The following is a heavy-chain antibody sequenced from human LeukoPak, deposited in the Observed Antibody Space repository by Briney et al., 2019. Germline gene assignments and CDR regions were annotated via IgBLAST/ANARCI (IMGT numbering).Heavy chain of an antibody. V-gene: IGHV3-30*18. CDR2: ISYDGSNK. CDR1: GFTFSSYG. D-gene: IGHD2-8*02. Sequence: PGGSLRLSCAASGFTFSSYGMHWVRQAPGKGLEWVAVISYDGSNKYYADSVKGRFTISRDNSKNTLYLQMNSLRAEDTAVYFCAKCRRYTGGWCNWLDPWGQGTQVTVSS. J-gene: IGHJ5*02. CDR3: AKCRRYTGGWCNWLDP.